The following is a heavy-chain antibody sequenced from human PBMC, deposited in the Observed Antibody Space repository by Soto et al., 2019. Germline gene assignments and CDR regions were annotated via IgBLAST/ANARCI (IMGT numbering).Heavy chain of an antibody. J-gene: IGHJ6*02. CDR3: ARAYRENYFYAMDV. V-gene: IGHV1-69*01. CDR2: TIPMFGIG. Sequence: QVQLVQSGAEVKMPGSSVRVSCKASGGSFSNYAISWVRQAPGQGLEWMGGTIPMFGIGNYAEKFLGRVTLTADDAASTSHMELSSLRTADTAVYFCARAYRENYFYAMDVWGQGTTVTVSS. D-gene: IGHD1-26*01. CDR1: GGSFSNYA.